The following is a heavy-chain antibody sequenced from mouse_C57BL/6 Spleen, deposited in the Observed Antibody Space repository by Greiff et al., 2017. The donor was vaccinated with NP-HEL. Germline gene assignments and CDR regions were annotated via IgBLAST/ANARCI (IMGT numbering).Heavy chain of an antibody. D-gene: IGHD2-1*01. J-gene: IGHJ3*01. CDR1: GFTFSDYG. V-gene: IGHV5-17*01. CDR3: ARIYYGNSAWFAY. Sequence: EVKVEESGGGLVKPGGSLKLSCAASGFTFSDYGMHWVRQAPEKGLEWVAYISSGSSTIYYADTVKGRFTISRDNAKNTLFLQMTSLRSEDTAMYYCARIYYGNSAWFAYWGQGTLVTVSA. CDR2: ISSGSSTI.